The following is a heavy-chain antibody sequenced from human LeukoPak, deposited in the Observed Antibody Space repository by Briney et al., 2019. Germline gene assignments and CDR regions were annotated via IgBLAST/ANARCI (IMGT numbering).Heavy chain of an antibody. D-gene: IGHD6-19*01. CDR2: ISWNSGSI. J-gene: IGHJ4*02. CDR3: AKDISRYSSGWYGISFDY. Sequence: PGRSLRLSCAASGFTFDDYAMHWVRQAPGKGLEWVSGISWNSGSIDYADSAKGRFTISRDNAKNSLYLQMNSLRAEDTALYYCAKDISRYSSGWYGISFDYWGQGTLVTVSS. CDR1: GFTFDDYA. V-gene: IGHV3-9*01.